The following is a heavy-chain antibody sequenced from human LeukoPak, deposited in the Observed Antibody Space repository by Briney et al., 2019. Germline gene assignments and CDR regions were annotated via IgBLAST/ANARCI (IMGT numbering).Heavy chain of an antibody. Sequence: SVKVSCKASGGTFISYAISWVRQATGQGLEWMGRIIPILGIANYAQKFQGRVTITADKSTSTAYMELSSLRSEDTAVYYCARDDPRASAFDIWGQGTMVTVSS. CDR1: GGTFISYA. J-gene: IGHJ3*02. CDR2: IIPILGIA. V-gene: IGHV1-69*04. CDR3: ARDDPRASAFDI.